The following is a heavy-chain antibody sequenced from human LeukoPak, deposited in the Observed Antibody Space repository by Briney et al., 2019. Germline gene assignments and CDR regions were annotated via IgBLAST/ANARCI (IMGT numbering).Heavy chain of an antibody. D-gene: IGHD1-1*01. CDR2: SHYSGTS. Sequence: SSETLSLTCTVSGASISSGGYYWSWIRQQPGKGLGWIGYSHYSGTSYYSTSLKSRIAISIDTSKNQFSLKLSSVTAADTAVYYCARDGPTSVLWGQGTLVTVSS. V-gene: IGHV4-31*03. CDR3: ARDGPTSVL. J-gene: IGHJ4*02. CDR1: GASISSGGYY.